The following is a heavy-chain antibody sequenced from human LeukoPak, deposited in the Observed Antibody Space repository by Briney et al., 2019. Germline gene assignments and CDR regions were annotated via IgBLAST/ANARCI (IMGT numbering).Heavy chain of an antibody. D-gene: IGHD7-27*01. CDR1: GFPFSSYT. CDR2: ITTSDGNT. J-gene: IGHJ4*02. CDR3: AKDGGLWVSAHWGDS. Sequence: PGGPLRLPGAASGFPFSSYTRSGVGQAPGKGLEGVSPITTSDGNTYYADSVKGRFTVSRDNSKNTLFLQMNSLRAEDTAVYYCAKDGGLWVSAHWGDSWGRGTLVTVSS. V-gene: IGHV3-23*01.